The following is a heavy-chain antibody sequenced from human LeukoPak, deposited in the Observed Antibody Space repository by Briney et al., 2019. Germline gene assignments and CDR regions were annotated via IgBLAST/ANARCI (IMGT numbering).Heavy chain of an antibody. CDR2: INHSGST. J-gene: IGHJ4*02. CDR1: GGSFSSYY. Sequence: PSETLSLTCAVYGGSFSSYYWSWIRQPPGKGLEWIGEINHSGSTNYNPSLKSRVTLSVDTSKNQFSLKLSSVTAADTAVYYCGFAVAGSYYFDYWGQGTLVTVSS. CDR3: GFAVAGSYYFDY. V-gene: IGHV4-34*01. D-gene: IGHD6-19*01.